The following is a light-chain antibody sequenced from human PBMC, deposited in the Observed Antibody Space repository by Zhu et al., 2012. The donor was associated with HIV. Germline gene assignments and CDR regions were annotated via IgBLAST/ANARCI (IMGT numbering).Light chain of an antibody. V-gene: IGKV3-20*01. Sequence: EIVLTQSPGTLSLSPGERATLSCRASQSVSSTSLAWYQQKPGQAPRLLMYGASNRAIGIPDRFSGSGSGTDFTLAISRLEPEDFAVYYCQQYGSSPWTFGQGTKVEIK. CDR1: QSVSSTS. CDR3: QQYGSSPWT. J-gene: IGKJ1*01. CDR2: GAS.